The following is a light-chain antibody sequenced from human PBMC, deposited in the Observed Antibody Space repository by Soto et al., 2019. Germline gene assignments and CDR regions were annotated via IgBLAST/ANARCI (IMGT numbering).Light chain of an antibody. CDR2: DAC. J-gene: IGKJ3*01. CDR1: QIITVW. CDR3: QQYKSYIT. V-gene: IGKV1-5*01. Sequence: DIQMTQSPSTLSASVGDRVTITCRGSQIITVWLAWYQQKPGNAPKLLIHDACSAQSGVPSRFSGSGSGTEFTLTISSVQPDDFATYYCQQYKSYITFGPGTTVDIK.